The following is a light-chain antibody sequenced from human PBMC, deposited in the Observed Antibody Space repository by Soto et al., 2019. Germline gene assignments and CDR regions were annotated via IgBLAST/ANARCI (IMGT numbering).Light chain of an antibody. CDR1: TGTLTSVHF. J-gene: IGLJ2*01. Sequence: QAVVTQEPSLTVSPGGTVTFTCASSTGTLTSVHFPYWFQQKPGQAPRALIFDTSNRHSWTPARFSGSLLGGKAALTLSGAQPDDEADYYCLLYYDTIRIFGGGTKVTVL. V-gene: IGLV7-46*01. CDR3: LLYYDTIRI. CDR2: DTS.